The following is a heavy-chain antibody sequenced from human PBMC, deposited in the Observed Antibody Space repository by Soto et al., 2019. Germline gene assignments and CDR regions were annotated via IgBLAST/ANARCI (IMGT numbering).Heavy chain of an antibody. CDR1: GFTFSRYA. D-gene: IGHD3-10*01. J-gene: IGHJ6*02. CDR3: AKDGEMRTKVWFPAGYGMDV. V-gene: IGHV3-23*01. Sequence: PGGSLRLSCAASGFTFSRYAMNWVRQAPGRGLQWISGISVSGDNTSYVESVRGRFTVYRDNSKNTLYLQMNNLRAEDTALYYCAKDGEMRTKVWFPAGYGMDVWGQGTTVTVSS. CDR2: ISVSGDNT.